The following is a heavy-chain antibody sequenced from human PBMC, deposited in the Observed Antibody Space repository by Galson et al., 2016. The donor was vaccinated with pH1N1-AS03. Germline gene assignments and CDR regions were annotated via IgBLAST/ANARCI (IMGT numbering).Heavy chain of an antibody. V-gene: IGHV4-4*07. D-gene: IGHD1-1*01. J-gene: IGHJ4*02. CDR1: GGSITNHY. CDR3: AAYKYVDTYFDN. Sequence: SETLSLTCTVSGGSITNHYWSWLRQPAGEGVEWIGRIYSSGATYCNPALKSRVTMSVDTSKNQFSLRLRSVTAADTAVYYCAAYKYVDTYFDNWGQGTLVTVSS. CDR2: IYSSGAT.